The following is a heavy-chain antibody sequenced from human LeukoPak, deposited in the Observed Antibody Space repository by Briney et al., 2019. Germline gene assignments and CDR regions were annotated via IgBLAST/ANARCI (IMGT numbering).Heavy chain of an antibody. CDR3: ARRTYHYDILTGAYYYYGMDV. CDR2: IYYSGST. Sequence: SETLSLTCTVSGGSISSYYWSWIRQPPGKGLEWIGYIYYSGSTNYNPSFKSRVTISVDTSKNQFSLKLSSVTAADTAVYYCARRTYHYDILTGAYYYYGMDVWGQGTTVTVSS. V-gene: IGHV4-59*08. CDR1: GGSISSYY. D-gene: IGHD3-9*01. J-gene: IGHJ6*02.